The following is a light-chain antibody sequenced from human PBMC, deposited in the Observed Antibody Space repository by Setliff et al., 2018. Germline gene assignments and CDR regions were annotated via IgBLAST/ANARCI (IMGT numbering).Light chain of an antibody. CDR3: SSYAGSNNFPYV. V-gene: IGLV2-8*01. Sequence: QSALTQPPSASGSPGQSVTISFTGTSSDVGGYNYVSWYQQHPGKAPKLMIYEVSKRPSGVPDRFSGSKSGNTASLTVSGLQAEDEADYYCSSYAGSNNFPYVFGTGTKV. CDR2: EVS. J-gene: IGLJ1*01. CDR1: SSDVGGYNY.